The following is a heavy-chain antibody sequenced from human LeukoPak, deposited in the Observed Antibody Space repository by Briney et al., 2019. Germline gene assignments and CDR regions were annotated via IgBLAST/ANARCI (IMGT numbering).Heavy chain of an antibody. CDR3: AGVRPCKGATGTWAAPV. CDR1: GYSISSGYW. D-gene: IGHD3-9*01. Sequence: SETLPLTCTVSGYSISSGYWWGWIRQSPGMGLEWIGSVHHSGSTYYNPSFKSRVTISVDTSKNQFSLKLSSVTAADPAVYYCAGVRPCKGATGTWAAPVWGQGTLVTVSS. CDR2: VHHSGST. V-gene: IGHV4-38-2*02. J-gene: IGHJ4*01.